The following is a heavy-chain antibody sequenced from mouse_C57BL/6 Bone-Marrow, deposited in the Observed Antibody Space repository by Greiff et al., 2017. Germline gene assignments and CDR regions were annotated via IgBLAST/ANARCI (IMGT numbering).Heavy chain of an antibody. CDR2: IYPGSGNT. Sequence: QVQLQQSGAELVRPGASVKLSCKASGYTFTDYYINWVKQRPGQGLEWIASIYPGSGNTYYNEKFKGKATLTAEKSSSTAYMQLSSLTSEDSAVYFCARFAIYYYAMDYWGQGTSVTVSS. J-gene: IGHJ4*01. CDR3: ARFAIYYYAMDY. CDR1: GYTFTDYY. V-gene: IGHV1-76*01.